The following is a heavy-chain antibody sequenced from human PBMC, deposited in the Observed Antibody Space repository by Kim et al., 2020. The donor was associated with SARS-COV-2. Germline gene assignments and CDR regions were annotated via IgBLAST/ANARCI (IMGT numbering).Heavy chain of an antibody. D-gene: IGHD3-22*01. V-gene: IGHV4-39*07. J-gene: IGHJ3*02. CDR2: IYYSGTT. CDR3: ARGPYYYDRSGYYRGAFEI. CDR1: GGSISSSSYY. Sequence: SETLSLTCTVSGGSISSSSYYWGWIRQPPGKGLEWIGSIYYSGTTYYNPSLKSRVTISVDTSKNQFSLKLSSVTAADTAVYYCARGPYYYDRSGYYRGAFEIWGEGTMGTGSS.